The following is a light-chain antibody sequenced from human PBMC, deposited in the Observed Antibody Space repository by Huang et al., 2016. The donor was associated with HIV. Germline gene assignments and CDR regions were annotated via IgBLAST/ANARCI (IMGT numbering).Light chain of an antibody. CDR2: AAS. CDR1: QDINNR. V-gene: IGKV1-16*01. J-gene: IGKJ2*01. Sequence: DIQMTQSPSSLSTSVGARVTITCRARQDINNRLAWYRQTPGKAPESLIHAASNLQSGVPSRFSGSGSGTYFTLTISSLQPEDFATYYCQQFDTFPYTFGRGTRLDI. CDR3: QQFDTFPYT.